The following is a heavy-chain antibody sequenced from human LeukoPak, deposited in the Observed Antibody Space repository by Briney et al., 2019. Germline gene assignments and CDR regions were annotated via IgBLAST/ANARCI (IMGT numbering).Heavy chain of an antibody. CDR2: ISSDGGKK. CDR3: ARDRAWDYLDS. J-gene: IGHJ4*02. Sequence: GGSLRLSCTASGFSFSGHWMHWVRQAPGKGMEWVAVISSDGGKKSYTDSVKGRFTISRDNSKNTLYLQMDSLRVEDTAIYYCARDRAWDYLDSWDQGPLVTVSS. CDR1: GFSFSGHW. D-gene: IGHD1-26*01. V-gene: IGHV3-30*03.